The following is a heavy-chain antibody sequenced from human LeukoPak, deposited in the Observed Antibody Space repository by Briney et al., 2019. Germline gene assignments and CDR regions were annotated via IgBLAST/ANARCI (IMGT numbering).Heavy chain of an antibody. CDR2: ISNSSRYI. CDR3: ARARELDDFDI. Sequence: GGALRLSCAASVFTFSSYSMNGVRQAPGKGLEWVSSISNSSRYIYYADSVKGRFTISRDNAKNSLYLQMNSLRAEDTAVYYCARARELDDFDIWGQGTMVTVSS. CDR1: VFTFSSYS. J-gene: IGHJ3*02. D-gene: IGHD1-26*01. V-gene: IGHV3-21*01.